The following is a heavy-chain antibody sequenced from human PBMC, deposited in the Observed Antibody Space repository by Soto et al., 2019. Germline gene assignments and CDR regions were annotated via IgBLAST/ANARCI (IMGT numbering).Heavy chain of an antibody. CDR2: INGYNGDR. CDR1: GYIFTKYG. Sequence: QVQVVQSGPELKKPGASVKVSCKAQGYIFTKYGIGWVRQAPGHGLEWMGLINGYNGDRKVAQKFQDRVSMTTDTATDTEYMELKGLRSGDTAVYYCARLQLGGDRMLNWFDPWGQGTLVTVSS. J-gene: IGHJ5*02. D-gene: IGHD2-21*02. V-gene: IGHV1-18*01. CDR3: ARLQLGGDRMLNWFDP.